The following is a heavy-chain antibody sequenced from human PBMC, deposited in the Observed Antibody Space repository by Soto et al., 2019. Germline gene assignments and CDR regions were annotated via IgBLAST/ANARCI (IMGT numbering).Heavy chain of an antibody. Sequence: ASVKVSCKASGYTFTSYAMHWVRQAPGQRLEWMGWINAGNGNTKYSQKFQGRVTITRDTSASTAYMELSSLRSEDTAVYYCARASYYYYYDSSGYFQHWGQGTLVTVSS. J-gene: IGHJ1*01. D-gene: IGHD3-22*01. CDR2: INAGNGNT. CDR3: ARASYYYYYDSSGYFQH. CDR1: GYTFTSYA. V-gene: IGHV1-3*01.